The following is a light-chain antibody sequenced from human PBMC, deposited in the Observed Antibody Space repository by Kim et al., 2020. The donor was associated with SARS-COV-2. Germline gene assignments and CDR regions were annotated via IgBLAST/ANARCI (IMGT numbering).Light chain of an antibody. CDR2: DVS. J-gene: IGLJ2*01. CDR3: CSYAGSSTFVV. Sequence: QSALTQPASVSGSPGQSITVSCTGSSSDVGSYNLVSWYQQHPGKAPKLMIYDVSKRPSGVSNRFSGSKSGNTASLTISGLQAEDEADYYCCSYAGSSTFVVFGGGTQLTVL. CDR1: SSDVGSYNL. V-gene: IGLV2-23*02.